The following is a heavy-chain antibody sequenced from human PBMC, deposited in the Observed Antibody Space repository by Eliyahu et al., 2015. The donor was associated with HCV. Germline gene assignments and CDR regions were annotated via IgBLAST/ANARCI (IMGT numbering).Heavy chain of an antibody. CDR1: GXXFKNAW. Sequence: EVSLVESGGGSVKPGGSLRLSXXGSGXXFKNAWXXWVRQAPGKGLGWVGRIKTNAEGGSTDNAAPVKGRFIISRDDSKSTLFLQMNSLEVADTAMYYCATDRRGTDLNPFWTGASDFDVWGHGTMVTVSS. J-gene: IGHJ3*01. CDR3: ATDRRGTDLNPFWTGASDFDV. CDR2: IKTNAEGGST. D-gene: IGHD3/OR15-3a*01. V-gene: IGHV3-15*01.